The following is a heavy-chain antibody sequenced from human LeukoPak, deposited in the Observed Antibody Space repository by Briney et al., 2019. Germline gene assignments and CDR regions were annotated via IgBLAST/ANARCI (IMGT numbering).Heavy chain of an antibody. CDR2: INPSGGSN. D-gene: IGHD3-22*01. J-gene: IGHJ3*02. V-gene: IGHV1-46*01. CDR3: ARGRHYYDSSDYYYEGDAFDI. CDR1: GDTFTSYY. Sequence: ASVKVSCKASGDTFTSYYMHWVRQAPGQGLEWMGIINPSGGSNTYAQKFQGRVTMTRDMSTSTVYMELSSLKSEDTAVYYCARGRHYYDSSDYYYEGDAFDIWGQGTMVTVSS.